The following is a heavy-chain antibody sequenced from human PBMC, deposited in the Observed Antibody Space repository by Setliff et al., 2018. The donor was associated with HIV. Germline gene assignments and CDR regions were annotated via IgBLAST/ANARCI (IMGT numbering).Heavy chain of an antibody. CDR2: IYYSGST. D-gene: IGHD3-22*01. CDR3: ARQAIFGYYDSSGYLDY. CDR1: GGSISSGSYY. J-gene: IGHJ4*02. Sequence: PSETLSLTCTVSGGSISSGSYYWGWIRQPPGKGLEWIGSIYYSGSTYYNPSLQSRVTISVDTSKNLFSLRLSSVTASDTADYYCARQAIFGYYDSSGYLDYWGQGTLVTVSS. V-gene: IGHV4-39*01.